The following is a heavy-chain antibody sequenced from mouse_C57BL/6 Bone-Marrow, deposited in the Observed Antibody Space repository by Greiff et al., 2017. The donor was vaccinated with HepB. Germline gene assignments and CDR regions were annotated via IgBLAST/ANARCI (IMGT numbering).Heavy chain of an antibody. V-gene: IGHV1-55*01. CDR3: ARRVGYYRLAWFAY. CDR1: GYTFTSYW. J-gene: IGHJ3*01. Sequence: QVQLQQPGAELVKPGASVKMSCKASGYTFTSYWITWVKQRPGQGLEWIGDIYPGSGSTNYNEKFKSKATLTVDTSSSTAYMQLSILTSEDSAVYYCARRVGYYRLAWFAYWGQGTLVTVSA. D-gene: IGHD2-3*01. CDR2: IYPGSGST.